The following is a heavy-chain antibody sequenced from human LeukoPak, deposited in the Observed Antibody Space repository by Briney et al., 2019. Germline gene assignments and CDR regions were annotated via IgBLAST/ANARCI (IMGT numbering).Heavy chain of an antibody. D-gene: IGHD2-2*01. CDR2: MNPNSGNT. Sequence: GASVKVSCKASGYTFTSYDINWVRQATGQGLEWMGWMNPNSGNTGYAQKFQGRVTITRNTSISTAYMELSSLRSEDTAVYYCASRPLNYCSSTSCPSARYYYMDVWGKGTTVTVSS. J-gene: IGHJ6*03. CDR1: GYTFTSYD. CDR3: ASRPLNYCSSTSCPSARYYYMDV. V-gene: IGHV1-8*03.